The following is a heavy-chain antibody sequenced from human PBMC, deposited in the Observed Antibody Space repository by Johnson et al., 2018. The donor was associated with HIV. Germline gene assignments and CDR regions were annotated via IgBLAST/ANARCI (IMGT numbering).Heavy chain of an antibody. CDR3: TTDGRYWIVVATRDAVDI. J-gene: IGHJ3*02. V-gene: IGHV3-15*01. D-gene: IGHD1-26*01. Sequence: VQLVESGGGLVQPGGSLRLSCAASGFTFSSYAMSWVRQAPGKGLEWVGRIKSKTDGGTIDFAAPVKGRFTISRDDSIYTLYLQMNSLKTEDTAVYYCTTDGRYWIVVATRDAVDIWGQGTMVTVSS. CDR2: IKSKTDGGTI. CDR1: GFTFSSYA.